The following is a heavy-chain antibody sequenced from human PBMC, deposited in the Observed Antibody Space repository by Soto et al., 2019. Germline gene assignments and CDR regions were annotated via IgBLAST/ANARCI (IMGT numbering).Heavy chain of an antibody. D-gene: IGHD6-19*01. J-gene: IGHJ4*02. CDR2: VSHDGRNT. CDR3: AKGGRQWLVTPALNY. V-gene: IGHV3-30*18. Sequence: VQLVESGGGVVQPGRSLRLSCAASGFTFSDYAMHWVRQAPGKGLEWVAVVSHDGRNTHYADSVKGRFTISRDSSKNTVPREMPSRRVEDTAVYYCAKGGRQWLVTPALNYWGRGALVTVSS. CDR1: GFTFSDYA.